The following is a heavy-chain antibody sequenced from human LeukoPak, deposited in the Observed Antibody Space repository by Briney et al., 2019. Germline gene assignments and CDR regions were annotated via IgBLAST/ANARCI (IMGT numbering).Heavy chain of an antibody. CDR3: ARVPADY. CDR1: GFTFSTYS. Sequence: GGSLRLSCAASGFTFSTYSMTWVRQAPGKGLEWVSSISSSGNYIYYVDSVRGRFTISRDNAKNSLYLQMNSLRAEDTAIYYCARVPADYWGQGTLVTVSS. D-gene: IGHD2-2*01. CDR2: ISSSGNYI. J-gene: IGHJ4*02. V-gene: IGHV3-21*01.